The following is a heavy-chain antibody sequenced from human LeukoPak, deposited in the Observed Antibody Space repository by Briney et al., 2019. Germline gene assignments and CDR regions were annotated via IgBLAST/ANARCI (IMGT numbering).Heavy chain of an antibody. D-gene: IGHD6-13*01. CDR1: GFTFSSYS. J-gene: IGHJ1*01. V-gene: IGHV3-21*01. CDR2: ISSSSSYI. CDR3: ARDWPTIAAAGTIPEYFQH. Sequence: GGSLRLSCAASGFTFSSYSMNWVRQAPGKGLEWVSSISSSSSYIYYADSVEGRFTISRDNAKNSLYLQMNSLRAEDTAVYYCARDWPTIAAAGTIPEYFQHWGQGTLVTVPS.